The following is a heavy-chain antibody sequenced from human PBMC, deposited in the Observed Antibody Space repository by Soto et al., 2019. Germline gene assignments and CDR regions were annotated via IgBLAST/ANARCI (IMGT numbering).Heavy chain of an antibody. D-gene: IGHD3-22*01. CDR2: IIPVFQTA. Sequence: QEQLVQSGAEVKKPGSSVKVSCKASGGLFSSYPISWVRQVPGQGLEWKGGIIPVFQTAYYTQRFQGRVTITADESTNTAYMELSSLRPEDTAIYYCARGGSGYTWFNEFWGQGTLVTVSS. CDR1: GGLFSSYP. V-gene: IGHV1-69*01. CDR3: ARGGSGYTWFNEF. J-gene: IGHJ4*02.